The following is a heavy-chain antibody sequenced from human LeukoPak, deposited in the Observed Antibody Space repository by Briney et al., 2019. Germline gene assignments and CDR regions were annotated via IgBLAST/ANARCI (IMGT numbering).Heavy chain of an antibody. D-gene: IGHD2-2*01. J-gene: IGHJ4*02. CDR2: IKVDGSKR. CDR1: RFKFNNHW. Sequence: GGSLRLSCGASRFKFNNHWMSWIRQAPGKGLEWVAKIKVDGSKRKYVDSVKGRFTISRDNAQMSLNLQLTSLRAEDTAMYYCVREDDSSSSFDYWGQGTLVIVSS. CDR3: VREDDSSSSFDY. V-gene: IGHV3-7*01.